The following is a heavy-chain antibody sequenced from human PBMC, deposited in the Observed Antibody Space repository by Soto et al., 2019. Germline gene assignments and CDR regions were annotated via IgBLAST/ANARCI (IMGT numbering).Heavy chain of an antibody. CDR3: ARDYLVVPHRVIDY. V-gene: IGHV3-66*01. CDR2: IYSGGST. D-gene: IGHD2-2*01. Sequence: GGSLRLSCAASGFSVSSNFMSWVRQAPGKGLEWVSVIYSGGSTDHADSVKGRFTISRDNSKNTLYLQMNSLRAEDTAVYYCARDYLVVPHRVIDYWGQGTLVTVSS. CDR1: GFSVSSNF. J-gene: IGHJ4*02.